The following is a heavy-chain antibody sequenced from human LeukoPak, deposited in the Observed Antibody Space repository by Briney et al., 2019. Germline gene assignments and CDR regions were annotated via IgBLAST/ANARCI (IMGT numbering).Heavy chain of an antibody. D-gene: IGHD5-18*01. CDR1: GFTVSSAC. CDR2: IYSGGGT. V-gene: IGHV3-66*02. CDR3: ARGGGYSYGLSTY. Sequence: GGSLRLSCAASGFTVSSACMTWVRQAPGRGLEWVSVIYSGGGTYYADSVKGRFTISRDNSKNTLYLQMNSLRAEDTAVYYCARGGGYSYGLSTYWGQGTLVTVSS. J-gene: IGHJ4*02.